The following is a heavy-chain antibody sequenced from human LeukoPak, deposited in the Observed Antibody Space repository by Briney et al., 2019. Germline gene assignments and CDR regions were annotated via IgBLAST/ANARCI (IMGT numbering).Heavy chain of an antibody. V-gene: IGHV4-38-2*01. CDR1: GYAISSGYY. CDR3: ARMVHNFDDVWGSYRSTGFDY. Sequence: PSETLSLTCAVSGYAISSGYYWGWIRQAPGKGLEWIGNMDYSGTTYYSPYLNSRVIISVDTSKNKFSLELKSVTAADTAVYYCARMVHNFDDVWGSYRSTGFDYWGQGALVTVSS. CDR2: MDYSGTT. D-gene: IGHD3-16*02. J-gene: IGHJ4*02.